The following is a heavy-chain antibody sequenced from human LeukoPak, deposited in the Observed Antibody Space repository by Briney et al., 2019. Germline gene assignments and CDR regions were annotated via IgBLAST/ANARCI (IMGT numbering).Heavy chain of an antibody. CDR1: GFAFSSYS. CDR3: ARANSFLEWLLMIGSPYYFDY. V-gene: IGHV3-7*04. D-gene: IGHD3-3*02. J-gene: IGHJ4*02. CDR2: IKQDGSEK. Sequence: GGSLRLSCAASGFAFSSYSMNWVRQAPGKGLEWVANIKQDGSEKYYVDSVKGRFTISRDNAKNSLYLQMNSLRAEDTAVYYCARANSFLEWLLMIGSPYYFDYWGQGTLVTVSS.